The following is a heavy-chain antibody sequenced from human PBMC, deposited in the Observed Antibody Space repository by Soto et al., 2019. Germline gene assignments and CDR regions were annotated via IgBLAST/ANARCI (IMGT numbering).Heavy chain of an antibody. CDR3: AGVVWFRGMDV. CDR2: AYYRSKWIH. Sequence: TLSLTCDISGDSVSSSSAAWNWIRQSPSRGLEWLGRAYYRSKWIHEYTVSMESRITINPDTSKNQFSLHIYSVTPEDTAVYYCAGVVWFRGMDVWGQGTPVTVSS. J-gene: IGHJ6*02. CDR1: GDSVSSSSAA. D-gene: IGHD3-16*01. V-gene: IGHV6-1*01.